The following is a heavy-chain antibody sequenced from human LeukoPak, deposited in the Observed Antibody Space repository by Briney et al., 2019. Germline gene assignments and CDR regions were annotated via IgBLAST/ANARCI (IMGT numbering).Heavy chain of an antibody. CDR1: GFTFGAYC. Sequence: QPGGSLRLSCAASGFTFGAYCMHWVRQLPGKGLGWVSAINWNSDTIHYADSVRGRFTISRDNAKNTLYLQMNSLRVEDTAFYFCTKDISSGRPAPYGMDVWGHGTTVTVSS. CDR2: INWNSDTI. J-gene: IGHJ6*02. V-gene: IGHV3-9*01. D-gene: IGHD3-10*01. CDR3: TKDISSGRPAPYGMDV.